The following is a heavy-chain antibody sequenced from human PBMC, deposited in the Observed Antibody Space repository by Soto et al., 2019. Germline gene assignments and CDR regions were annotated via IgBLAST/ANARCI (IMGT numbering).Heavy chain of an antibody. V-gene: IGHV3-23*01. D-gene: IGHD2-2*01. CDR2: ISATGGST. CDR3: EKGGECTSISCPRWFDP. CDR1: GFTFTSYA. Sequence: GGSLRLSCAASGFTFTSYAMSWVRQAPGKGLEWVSGISATGGSTYYADSVKGRFTISRDNSRNTLYLQMNSLRAEDTALYYCEKGGECTSISCPRWFDPWGQGTLVTVSS. J-gene: IGHJ5*02.